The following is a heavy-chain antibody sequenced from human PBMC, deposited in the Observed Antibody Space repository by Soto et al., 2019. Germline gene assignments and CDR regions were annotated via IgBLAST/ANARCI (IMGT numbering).Heavy chain of an antibody. CDR1: GGSISSYY. CDR3: ARGGRFGYSYGTNWFDP. V-gene: IGHV4-59*12. D-gene: IGHD5-18*01. J-gene: IGHJ5*02. Sequence: SETLSLTCTVSGGSISSYYWSWIRQPPGKGLEWIGYIYYSGSTNYNPSLKSRVTISVDTSKNQFSLKLSSVTAADTAVYYCARGGRFGYSYGTNWFDPWGQGTLVTVSS. CDR2: IYYSGST.